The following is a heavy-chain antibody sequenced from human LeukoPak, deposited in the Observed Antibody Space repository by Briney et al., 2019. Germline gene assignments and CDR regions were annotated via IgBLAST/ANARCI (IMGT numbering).Heavy chain of an antibody. V-gene: IGHV3-53*01. Sequence: PGGSLRLSCAASGFTVSNNYMTWVRQAPGKGLEWVSVIHSGGSTYYADSVKGRFTISRDNSKNTLYLQMNSLRAEDTAVYYCAKDGGFAYDILTGYYYFDYWGQGTLVTVSS. J-gene: IGHJ4*02. CDR1: GFTVSNNY. CDR2: IHSGGST. CDR3: AKDGGFAYDILTGYYYFDY. D-gene: IGHD3-9*01.